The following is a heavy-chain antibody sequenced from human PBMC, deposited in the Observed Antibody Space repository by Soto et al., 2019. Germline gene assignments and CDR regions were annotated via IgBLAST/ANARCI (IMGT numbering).Heavy chain of an antibody. Sequence: QVQLQESGPGVVKPSQTLSLTCTVSGGSISSGGYYWSWIRQHPGTGLEWIGYIYYSGSTYYNPSLKSRVTISVDTSKNQFSLKLSSVTAADTAVYYCARDHVTVTTFNYYYYMDVWGKGTTVTVSS. J-gene: IGHJ6*03. CDR2: IYYSGST. CDR3: ARDHVTVTTFNYYYYMDV. V-gene: IGHV4-31*03. CDR1: GGSISSGGYY. D-gene: IGHD4-17*01.